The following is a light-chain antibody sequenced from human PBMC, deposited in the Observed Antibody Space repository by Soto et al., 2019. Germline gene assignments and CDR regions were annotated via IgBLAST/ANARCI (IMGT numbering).Light chain of an antibody. V-gene: IGLV2-14*01. Sequence: QSALTQPASVSGSPGQSITISCTGTSSDVGGYNYVSWYQQHPGKAPKLMIYDVSNRPSGVSNRFSGSKSGNTASLTISGLQAEDEADYYCSSYTSSSILVVFGGGTKDRP. J-gene: IGLJ2*01. CDR1: SSDVGGYNY. CDR3: SSYTSSSILVV. CDR2: DVS.